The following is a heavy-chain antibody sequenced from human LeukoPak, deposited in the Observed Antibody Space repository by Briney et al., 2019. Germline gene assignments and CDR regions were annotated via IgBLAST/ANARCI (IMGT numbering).Heavy chain of an antibody. D-gene: IGHD3-16*01. CDR2: INPNSGGT. CDR1: GYTFTGYY. CDR3: ARAPRGGTIRNYFDY. Sequence: GSSVKVSCKASGYTFTGYYMHWVRQAPGQGLEWMGWINPNSGGTNYAQKFQGRVTMTRDTSISTAYMELSRLRSDDTAVYYCARAPRGGTIRNYFDYWGQGTLVTVSS. V-gene: IGHV1-2*02. J-gene: IGHJ4*02.